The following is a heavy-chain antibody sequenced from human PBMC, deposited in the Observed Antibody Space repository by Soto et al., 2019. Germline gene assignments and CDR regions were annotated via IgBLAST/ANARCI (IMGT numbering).Heavy chain of an antibody. V-gene: IGHV3-30-3*01. CDR3: ARDPVTRDYGPGSRFAY. CDR1: GFTLRSYA. D-gene: IGHD3-10*01. CDR2: ISYDGNNK. Sequence: QVQLVESGGGVVQPGRSVRLSCAASGFTLRSYAMHWVRQAPGKGLEWVAVISYDGNNKYHADSVKGRFTISRDNSRKTLYLQMNSLRAEDTAVYYCARDPVTRDYGPGSRFAYWGPGTLVTVSS. J-gene: IGHJ4*02.